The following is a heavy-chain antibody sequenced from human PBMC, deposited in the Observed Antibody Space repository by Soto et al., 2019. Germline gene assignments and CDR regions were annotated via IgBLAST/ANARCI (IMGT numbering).Heavy chain of an antibody. Sequence: SLILSCAASGFTFSSYGMHWVRQAPGKGLESVAVISYDGSNKYYADSVKGRFTISRDNSKNTLYLQMNSLRAEDTAVYYCAKDISSSGLDYWGQGTLVTVSS. V-gene: IGHV3-30*18. J-gene: IGHJ4*02. CDR2: ISYDGSNK. D-gene: IGHD6-19*01. CDR3: AKDISSSGLDY. CDR1: GFTFSSYG.